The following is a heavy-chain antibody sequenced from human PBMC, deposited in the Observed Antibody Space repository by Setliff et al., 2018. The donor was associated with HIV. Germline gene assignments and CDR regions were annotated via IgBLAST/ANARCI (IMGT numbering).Heavy chain of an antibody. CDR1: GAYISSYY. V-gene: IGHV4-59*01. Sequence: SETLSLTCTVSGAYISSYYWSWIRQPPGKGLEWIGDIYYSGNTHFNPSLKSRVTISLDTSKNQVFLKPTSVTAADTAVYYCARGIAAAEGYFDYWGQGTLVTVSS. D-gene: IGHD6-13*01. CDR2: IYYSGNT. CDR3: ARGIAAAEGYFDY. J-gene: IGHJ4*02.